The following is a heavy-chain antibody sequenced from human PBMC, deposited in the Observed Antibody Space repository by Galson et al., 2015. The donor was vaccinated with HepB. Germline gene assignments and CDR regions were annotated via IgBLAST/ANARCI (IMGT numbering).Heavy chain of an antibody. V-gene: IGHV1-18*01. CDR3: ARGSFAMATIIFPRYYYYGMDV. CDR1: GYTFTSYG. D-gene: IGHD5-24*01. CDR2: ISAYDGNT. Sequence: SVKVSCKASGYTFTSYGISWVRQAPGQGLEWMGWISAYDGNTNYAQKLQGRVTMTRNTSISTAYMELSSLRSEDTAVYYCARGSFAMATIIFPRYYYYGMDVWGQGTTVTVSS. J-gene: IGHJ6*02.